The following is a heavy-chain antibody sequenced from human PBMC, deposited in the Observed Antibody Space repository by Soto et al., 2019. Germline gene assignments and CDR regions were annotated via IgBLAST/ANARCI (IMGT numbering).Heavy chain of an antibody. D-gene: IGHD3-16*02. CDR3: AKEKDYDFTWVSDRYTSHY. Sequence: QVQLAESGGGVVQPGGSLRLSCAASGFTFSDYGIDWIRQAPGKGLEWVAVISHEGGTQYYADSVRGRFTVSRDNSKNILYLQMHSLRAEDSAIYYCAKEKDYDFTWVSDRYTSHYWGRGTLVTVSS. CDR2: ISHEGGTQ. V-gene: IGHV3-30*18. CDR1: GFTFSDYG. J-gene: IGHJ4*02.